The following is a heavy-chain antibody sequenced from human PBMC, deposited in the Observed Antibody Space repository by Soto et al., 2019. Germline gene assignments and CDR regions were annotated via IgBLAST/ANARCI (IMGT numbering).Heavy chain of an antibody. D-gene: IGHD2-15*01. Sequence: QLQLQESGPGLVKPSETLSLTCTVSGGSISSSSYLWGWIRQRPGKGLEWIGSIYYRGSTYYNPSLKSRVTVSVYTSKNQFSLKLTSVTAADTAVYYGARHRSDFWFDPWGQGTLVTVSS. J-gene: IGHJ5*02. CDR3: ARHRSDFWFDP. V-gene: IGHV4-39*01. CDR1: GGSISSSSYL. CDR2: IYYRGST.